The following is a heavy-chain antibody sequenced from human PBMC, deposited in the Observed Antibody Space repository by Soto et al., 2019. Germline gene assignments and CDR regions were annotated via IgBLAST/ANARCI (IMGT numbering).Heavy chain of an antibody. CDR2: INAGNGNT. J-gene: IGHJ6*03. D-gene: IGHD2-2*01. Sequence: GASVKVSCKASGYTFTSYAMHWVRQAPGQRLEWMGWINAGNGNTKYSQKFQGRVTITRDTSASTAYMELSSLRSEDTAVYYCARVGAVPAAMHYYYYMDVWGKGTTVTVSS. V-gene: IGHV1-3*01. CDR1: GYTFTSYA. CDR3: ARVGAVPAAMHYYYYMDV.